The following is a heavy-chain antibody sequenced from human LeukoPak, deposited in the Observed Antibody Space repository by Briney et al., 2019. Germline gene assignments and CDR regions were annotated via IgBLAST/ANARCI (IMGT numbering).Heavy chain of an antibody. D-gene: IGHD6-19*01. CDR2: IKQDGSEK. Sequence: GGSLRLSCAASGFTFSTYWMSWVRQAPGKGLEWVANIKQDGSEKYYVDSVKGRFTISRDNAKNSLYLQMNSLRAEDTAVYYCARDQDAYSSGWYGVFDCWGQGTLATVSS. CDR1: GFTFSTYW. CDR3: ARDQDAYSSGWYGVFDC. V-gene: IGHV3-7*05. J-gene: IGHJ4*02.